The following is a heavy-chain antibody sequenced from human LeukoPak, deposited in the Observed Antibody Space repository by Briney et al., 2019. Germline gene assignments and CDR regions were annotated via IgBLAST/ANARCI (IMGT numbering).Heavy chain of an antibody. V-gene: IGHV2-70*11. CDR1: GFSLTTSGMC. Sequence: SGPTLVNPTQTLTLTCTFSGFSLTTSGMCVSWIRQPPGRAGEWLARIDWDDAKYYSTSLKTTFTISKDTSKNQVVLTMTNLDPVDTATYYCARIERASRNAFDIWGQGTMVSVSS. J-gene: IGHJ3*02. CDR2: IDWDDAK. CDR3: ARIERASRNAFDI.